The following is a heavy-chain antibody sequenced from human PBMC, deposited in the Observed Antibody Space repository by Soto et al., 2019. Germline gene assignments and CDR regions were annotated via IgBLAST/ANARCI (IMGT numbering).Heavy chain of an antibody. D-gene: IGHD2-2*01. J-gene: IGHJ5*02. Sequence: QVQLVQSGAEVKKPGASVKVSCKASGYTFANYYINWVRQAPGQGLEWRGVINPSGGSARYTQTFEGTVTRTRYTPKSTVNTDRSPLRSADPAMYCCATDLRLEDCHTASSYSEAWFDPRGQRTLVTVSS. V-gene: IGHV1-46*03. CDR1: GYTFANYY. CDR2: INPSGGSA. CDR3: ATDLRLEDCHTASSYSEAWFDP.